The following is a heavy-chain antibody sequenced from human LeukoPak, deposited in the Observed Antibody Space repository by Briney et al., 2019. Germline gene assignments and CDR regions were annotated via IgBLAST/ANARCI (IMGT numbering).Heavy chain of an antibody. J-gene: IGHJ4*02. CDR3: ARLGWTYYFDS. CDR1: AGSISSSNYY. V-gene: IGHV4-39*01. D-gene: IGHD2-15*01. CDR2: VYYSGST. Sequence: SETLSLTCTVSAGSISSSNYYWGWIRQPPGKGLEWIGTVYYSGSTYYNPSLKSRVTISVDTSKNQFSLKLTSVTAADTAVYYCARLGWTYYFDSWGQGTLLTVSS.